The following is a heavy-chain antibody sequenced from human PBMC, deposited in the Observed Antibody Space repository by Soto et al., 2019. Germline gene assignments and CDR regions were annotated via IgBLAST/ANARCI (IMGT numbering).Heavy chain of an antibody. J-gene: IGHJ3*02. V-gene: IGHV3-48*02. CDR3: ARDKDFAFDI. CDR1: GFTFSSYS. CDR2: IAGSGTNV. Sequence: GGSLRLSCAASGFTFSSYSMNWVRQAPGKGLEWISYIAGSGTNVHYADSVKGRFTISRDNAKNSLYLQMNSLRDEDTAFYYCARDKDFAFDIWGQGTLVTVSS.